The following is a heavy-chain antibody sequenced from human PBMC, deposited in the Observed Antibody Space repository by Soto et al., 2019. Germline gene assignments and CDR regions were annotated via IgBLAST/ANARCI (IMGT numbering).Heavy chain of an antibody. Sequence: ASVKVSCKASGYTFTSYGISWVRQAPGQGLERMGWISAYNGNTNYAQKLQGRVTMTTDTSTSTAYMELRSLRSDDTAVYYCARDLSPYYYGSGSYYSADYWGQGTLVTVSS. D-gene: IGHD3-10*01. CDR3: ARDLSPYYYGSGSYYSADY. V-gene: IGHV1-18*04. J-gene: IGHJ4*02. CDR1: GYTFTSYG. CDR2: ISAYNGNT.